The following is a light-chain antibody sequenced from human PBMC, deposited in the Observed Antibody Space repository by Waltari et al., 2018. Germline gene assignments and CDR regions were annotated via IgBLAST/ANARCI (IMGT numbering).Light chain of an antibody. CDR2: DVS. CDR1: SSDVGADNF. V-gene: IGLV2-14*03. CDR3: SSKTTINTRV. J-gene: IGLJ3*02. Sequence: QSALTQPASVSGSPGQSITISCTGGSSDVGADNFVSWYQHHPGKAPKIRIYDVSKRPSGISNRFSGSKSGNTASLTISGLQVEDEADYYCSSKTTINTRVFGGGTHLTVL.